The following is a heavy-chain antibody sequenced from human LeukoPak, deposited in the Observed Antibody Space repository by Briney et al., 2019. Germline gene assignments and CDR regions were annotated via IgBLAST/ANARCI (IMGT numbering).Heavy chain of an antibody. Sequence: PGGSLRLSCAASGFTFSSYAMSWVRQAPGKGLEWVSAISGSGGSTYYADSVKGRFTTSRDNSKNTLYLQMNSLRAEDTAVYYCAKDHGIAVAGTADWGQGTLVTVSS. CDR2: ISGSGGST. CDR3: AKDHGIAVAGTAD. J-gene: IGHJ4*02. D-gene: IGHD6-19*01. V-gene: IGHV3-23*01. CDR1: GFTFSSYA.